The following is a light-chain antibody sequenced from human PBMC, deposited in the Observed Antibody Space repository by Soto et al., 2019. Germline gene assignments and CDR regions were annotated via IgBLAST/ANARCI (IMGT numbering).Light chain of an antibody. Sequence: IQLTQSPSSLSASVGGRVTITCRASQGISNYLVWYQQKPGRPPKLMIYGASTFQSGVPSRFSGSGSGTDFTLTISCLQSEDVATYYCQQYYSYPLTLGGGTKVDIK. CDR1: QGISNY. CDR3: QQYYSYPLT. J-gene: IGKJ4*01. V-gene: IGKV1-9*01. CDR2: GAS.